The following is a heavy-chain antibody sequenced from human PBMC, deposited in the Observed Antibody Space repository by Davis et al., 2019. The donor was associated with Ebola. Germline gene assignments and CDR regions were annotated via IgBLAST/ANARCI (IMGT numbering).Heavy chain of an antibody. Sequence: GESLKISCAASGFTFSGSAMHWVRQASGKGLAWVGRIRSKANSYATAYAASVKGRFTISRDDSKNTAYLQMNSLKTEDTAVYYCTSTWSTIDYWGQGTMVTVSS. J-gene: IGHJ4*02. CDR2: IRSKANSYAT. CDR3: TSTWSTIDY. D-gene: IGHD1-14*01. CDR1: GFTFSGSA. V-gene: IGHV3-73*01.